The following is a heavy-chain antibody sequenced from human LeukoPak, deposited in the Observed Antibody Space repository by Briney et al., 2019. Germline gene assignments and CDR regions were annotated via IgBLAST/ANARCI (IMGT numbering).Heavy chain of an antibody. D-gene: IGHD3-22*01. CDR3: ARVRGYYYPHYFDY. Sequence: SETLSLTCAVYGGSFSGYYWSWIRQPPGKGLEWIGEINHSGSTNYNPSLKSRVTISVDTSKNQFSLKLSSVTAADTAVYYCARVRGYYYPHYFDYWGQGTLVTVSS. CDR2: INHSGST. CDR1: GGSFSGYY. J-gene: IGHJ4*02. V-gene: IGHV4-34*01.